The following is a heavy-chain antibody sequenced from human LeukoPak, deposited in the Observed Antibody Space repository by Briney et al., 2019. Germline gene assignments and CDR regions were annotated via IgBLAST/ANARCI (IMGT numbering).Heavy chain of an antibody. Sequence: PSETLSLTCTVSGGSISSYYWSWIRQPPGKGLEWIGYIYTSGSTNYNPSLKSRVTISVDTSKNQFSLKLSSVTAADTAVYYCARHLEGNFDYWGQGTLVTASS. CDR1: GGSISSYY. J-gene: IGHJ4*02. CDR3: ARHLEGNFDY. D-gene: IGHD1-1*01. CDR2: IYTSGST. V-gene: IGHV4-4*09.